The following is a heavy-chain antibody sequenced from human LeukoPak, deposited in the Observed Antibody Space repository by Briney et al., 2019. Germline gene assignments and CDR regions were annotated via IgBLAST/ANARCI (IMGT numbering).Heavy chain of an antibody. J-gene: IGHJ4*02. CDR3: ARPSLGYCSGGSCYSGGGYYVDY. Sequence: SETLSLTCTVSGGSISSSSYYWGWIRQPPGKGLEWIGSIYYSGSTYYNPSLKSRVTISVDTSKNQFSLKLSSVTAADTAVYYCARPSLGYCSGGSCYSGGGYYVDYWGQGTLVTVSS. D-gene: IGHD2-15*01. CDR1: GGSISSSSYY. CDR2: IYYSGST. V-gene: IGHV4-39*01.